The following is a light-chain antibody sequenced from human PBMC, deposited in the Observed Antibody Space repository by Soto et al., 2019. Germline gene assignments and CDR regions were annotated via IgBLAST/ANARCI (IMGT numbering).Light chain of an antibody. V-gene: IGKV3D-15*01. Sequence: EVVMTQSPGTLSLSPGERVTLSCRASQSVGSSRLAWYQQKPGQGPRLLIYHVSTRTTGTPATFSGSASGTEFTLTISSLQSDDFAVYFCQQYHDWPRTFGQGTKVDIK. J-gene: IGKJ1*01. CDR2: HVS. CDR1: QSVGSS. CDR3: QQYHDWPRT.